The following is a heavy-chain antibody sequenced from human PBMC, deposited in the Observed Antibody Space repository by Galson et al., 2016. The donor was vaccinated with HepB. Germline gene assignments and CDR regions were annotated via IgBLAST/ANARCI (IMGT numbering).Heavy chain of an antibody. Sequence: SLRLSCAASGFNFNDYYMSWIRQASGKGLEWVSYISTSGNMIFYGDSVKGRFTISRDNAKNSLYLQMNSLRAEDTAVCYCARDRGGPFDSWGQGTRVTVSS. CDR1: GFNFNDYY. V-gene: IGHV3-11*01. CDR2: ISTSGNMI. J-gene: IGHJ4*02. D-gene: IGHD2-15*01. CDR3: ARDRGGPFDS.